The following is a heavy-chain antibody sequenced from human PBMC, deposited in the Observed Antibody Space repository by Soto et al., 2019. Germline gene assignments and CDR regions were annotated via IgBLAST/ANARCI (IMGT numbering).Heavy chain of an antibody. CDR1: GYTFTSYY. CDR3: ARSRRVPATAIGAWAFDY. CDR2: INPSGGST. V-gene: IGHV1-46*01. J-gene: IGHJ4*02. D-gene: IGHD2-2*01. Sequence: ASVKVSCKASGYTFTSYYMHWVRQAPGQGLEWMGIINPSGGSTSYAQKFQGRVTMTRDTSTSTVYMELSSLRSEDTAVYYCARSRRVPATAIGAWAFDYWGQGTLVTLAS.